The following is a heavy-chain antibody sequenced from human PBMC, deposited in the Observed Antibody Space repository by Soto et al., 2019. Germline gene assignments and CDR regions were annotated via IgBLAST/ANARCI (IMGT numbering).Heavy chain of an antibody. CDR2: IDWDDDK. Sequence: SGAPLANPPQTLTQTCTVSGSSLSTRGRCVTGIGHPPGKALEWLALIDWDDDKYNSTALKTRLTISKDTSKNQVVLTMTNMDPVDTATYYCARILSIAARPGGEFDPWGQGTLVTVSS. V-gene: IGHV2-70*01. CDR1: GSSLSTRGRC. D-gene: IGHD6-6*01. CDR3: ARILSIAARPGGEFDP. J-gene: IGHJ5*02.